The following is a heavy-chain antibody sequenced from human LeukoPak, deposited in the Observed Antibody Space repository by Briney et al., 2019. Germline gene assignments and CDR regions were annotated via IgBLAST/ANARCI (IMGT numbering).Heavy chain of an antibody. V-gene: IGHV3-21*01. J-gene: IGHJ3*02. D-gene: IGHD4-17*01. CDR1: GFTFSSYS. CDR3: ARSRRDGDYLFNAFDI. Sequence: GGSLRLSCAASGFTFSSYSMNWVRQAPGKGLEWVSSISSSSIYIYYADSVKGRFTVSRDNARNSLELQMNSLRAEDTAVYYCARSRRDGDYLFNAFDIWGQGTMVTVSS. CDR2: ISSSSIYI.